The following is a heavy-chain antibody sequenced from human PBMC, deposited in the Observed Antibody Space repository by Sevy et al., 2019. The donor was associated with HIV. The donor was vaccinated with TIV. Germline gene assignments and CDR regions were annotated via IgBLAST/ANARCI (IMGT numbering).Heavy chain of an antibody. J-gene: IGHJ4*02. CDR1: GFTFSSYS. V-gene: IGHV3-21*01. D-gene: IGHD2-15*01. CDR3: ARGDIVVAGCFDY. Sequence: RGSLRLSCAASGFTFSSYSMNWVRQAPGKGLEWVSSISSSSSYIYYADSVKGPFTISRDNAKNSLYLQMNSLRAEDTAVYYCARGDIVVAGCFDYWGQGTLVTVSS. CDR2: ISSSSSYI.